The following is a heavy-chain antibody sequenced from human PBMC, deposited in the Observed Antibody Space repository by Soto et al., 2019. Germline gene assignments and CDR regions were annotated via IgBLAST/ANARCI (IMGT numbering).Heavy chain of an antibody. J-gene: IGHJ4*02. Sequence: DVQLLESGGGLVQPGGSLRLSCAASGFTSSSYAMSWVRQAPGKGLEWVSAISGSGESTYYADSVKGRFTISGDKSKNTVYLQMNSLRAEDTAIYNCAKPSSGHWGQGTLVTVSS. CDR2: ISGSGEST. D-gene: IGHD3-10*01. CDR3: AKPSSGH. CDR1: GFTSSSYA. V-gene: IGHV3-23*01.